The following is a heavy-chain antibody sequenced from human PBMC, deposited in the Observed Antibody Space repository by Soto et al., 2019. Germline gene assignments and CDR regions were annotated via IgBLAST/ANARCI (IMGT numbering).Heavy chain of an antibody. CDR1: CFTLSQYG. V-gene: IGHV1-18*01. D-gene: IGHD2-2*01. J-gene: IGHJ4*02. Sequence: APVKGSSKGFCFTLSQYGIYWGGPAPGQRDEWMGWISAYNVNTTYAQKLQGRVTLTTDTSTSTAYMELRSLRSDDTAVYYCARDRIRDCSSPSCHVRDFDYWGQGTPVTVSS. CDR3: ARDRIRDCSSPSCHVRDFDY. CDR2: ISAYNVNT.